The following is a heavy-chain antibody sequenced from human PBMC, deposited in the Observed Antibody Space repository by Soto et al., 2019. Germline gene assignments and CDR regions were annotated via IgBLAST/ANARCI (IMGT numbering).Heavy chain of an antibody. D-gene: IGHD1-26*01. J-gene: IGHJ4*02. V-gene: IGHV4-59*01. CDR1: GGSISSYY. Sequence: SETLSLTCTVSGGSISSYYWSWIRQPPGKGLEWIGYIYYSGSTNYNPSLKSRVTISVETSKNQFSLKLSSVTAADTAVYYCAGFIVGATGPVNEYYFDYWGQGTLVTVSS. CDR3: AGFIVGATGPVNEYYFDY. CDR2: IYYSGST.